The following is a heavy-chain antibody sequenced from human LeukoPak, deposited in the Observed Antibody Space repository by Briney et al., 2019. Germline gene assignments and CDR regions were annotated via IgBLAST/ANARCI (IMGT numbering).Heavy chain of an antibody. V-gene: IGHV1-46*01. CDR2: INPSGGST. CDR1: GYTSTSYY. Sequence: ASVKVSCKASGYTSTSYYMHWVRHAPAQGLEWMGIINPSGGSTSYAQKFQGRVTMTRDTSTSTVYMELSSLRSEDTAVYYCARVGGSYYHGCGNLGNWFDPWGQGTLVTVSS. CDR3: ARVGGSYYHGCGNLGNWFDP. J-gene: IGHJ5*02. D-gene: IGHD1-26*01.